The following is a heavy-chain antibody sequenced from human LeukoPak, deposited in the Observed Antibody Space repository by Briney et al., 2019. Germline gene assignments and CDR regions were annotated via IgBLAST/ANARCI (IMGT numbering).Heavy chain of an antibody. CDR3: AREVRSSGYFDY. J-gene: IGHJ4*02. CDR2: IYHSGST. CDR1: GYSISSGYY. D-gene: IGHD3-22*01. V-gene: IGHV4-38-2*02. Sequence: SETLSLTCTVSGYSISSGYYWGWIRQPPGKGLEWTGSIYHSGSTYYNPSLKSRVTISVDTSKNQFSLKLSSVTAADTAVYYCAREVRSSGYFDYWGQGTLVTVSS.